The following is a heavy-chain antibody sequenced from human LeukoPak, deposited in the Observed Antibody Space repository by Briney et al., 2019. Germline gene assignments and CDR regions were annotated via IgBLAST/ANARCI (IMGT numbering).Heavy chain of an antibody. V-gene: IGHV3-53*01. D-gene: IGHD3-10*01. J-gene: IGHJ3*02. CDR1: GFSFSNSG. Sequence: GGSLRLSCAASGFSFSNSGMHWVRQAPGKGLEWVSVIYSGGSTYYADSVKGRFTISRDNSKNTLYLQMNSLRAEDTAVYYCARDSPGEAFDIWGQGTMVTVSS. CDR2: IYSGGST. CDR3: ARDSPGEAFDI.